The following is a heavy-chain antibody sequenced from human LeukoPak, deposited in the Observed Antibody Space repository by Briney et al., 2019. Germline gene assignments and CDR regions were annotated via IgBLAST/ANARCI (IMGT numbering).Heavy chain of an antibody. Sequence: SETLSLTCAVYGGSFSGYYWSWIRQPPGKGLEWIGEINHSGSTNYNPSLKSRVTISVDTSKNQFSLKLSSVTAADTAVYYCARVRVLLWFGESPHGMDVWGQGTTVTVSS. CDR3: ARVRVLLWFGESPHGMDV. D-gene: IGHD3-10*01. CDR1: GGSFSGYY. V-gene: IGHV4-34*01. J-gene: IGHJ6*02. CDR2: INHSGST.